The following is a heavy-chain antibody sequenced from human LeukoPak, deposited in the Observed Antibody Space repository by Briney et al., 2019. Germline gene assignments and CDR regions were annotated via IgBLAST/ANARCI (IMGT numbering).Heavy chain of an antibody. CDR3: ARDYGLRFLEWLFPYYYYGMDV. V-gene: IGHV4-34*01. D-gene: IGHD3-3*01. CDR1: GGSFSGYF. CDR2: INHSGST. J-gene: IGHJ6*02. Sequence: SETLSLTCAVYGGSFSGYFWSWIRQPPGKGLEWIGEINHSGSTNNNPSLKSRVTKSGDPSKNQFSLKLTSVTAADTAVYYCARDYGLRFLEWLFPYYYYGMDVWGQGTTVTVSS.